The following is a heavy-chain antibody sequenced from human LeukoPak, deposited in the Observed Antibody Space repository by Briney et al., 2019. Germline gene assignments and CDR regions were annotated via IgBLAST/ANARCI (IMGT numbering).Heavy chain of an antibody. V-gene: IGHV4-59*01. J-gene: IGHJ5*02. CDR3: ARSTLYCSSTSCSSKQTFDP. CDR2: IYYSGST. Sequence: PSETLSLTCTVSGGSISSYYWSWIRQPPGKGLEWIGYIYYSGSTNYNPSLKSRVTISVDTSKNQFSLKLSSVTAADTAVYYCARSTLYCSSTSCSSKQTFDPWGQGTLVTVSS. CDR1: GGSISSYY. D-gene: IGHD2-2*01.